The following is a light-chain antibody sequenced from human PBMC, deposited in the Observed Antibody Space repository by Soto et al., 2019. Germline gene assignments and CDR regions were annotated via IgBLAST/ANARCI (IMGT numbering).Light chain of an antibody. Sequence: IQCSQSASVVSASVGDRVTIACRASQGISSYLAWYQQKPGKAPKLLIYAASTLQSGVPSRFSGSGSGTEFTLTISSLQPEDFATYYCPQLNSYPPTSGQRTK. CDR2: AAS. J-gene: IGKJ1*01. CDR3: PQLNSYPPT. V-gene: IGKV1-9*01. CDR1: QGISSY.